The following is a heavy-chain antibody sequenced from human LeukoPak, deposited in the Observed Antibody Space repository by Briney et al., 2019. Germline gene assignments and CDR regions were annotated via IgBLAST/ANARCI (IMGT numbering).Heavy chain of an antibody. D-gene: IGHD3-10*01. Sequence: SGPTLVNPTQTLTLTCTFSGFSLSTRGVGVGWVRQSPGKALEWFSINYWDDDKRYSPSLKTRVTIAKDTSKNQVVLTMANMDPVDKGTYFCARSGGDFGSGTTFDYWGQGTLVTVPS. CDR2: NYWDDDK. J-gene: IGHJ4*02. CDR1: GFSLSTRGVG. V-gene: IGHV2-5*02. CDR3: ARSGGDFGSGTTFDY.